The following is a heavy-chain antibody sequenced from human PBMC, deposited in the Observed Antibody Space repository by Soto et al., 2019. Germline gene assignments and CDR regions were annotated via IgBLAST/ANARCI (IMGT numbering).Heavy chain of an antibody. CDR3: ASSTTRNYYYYYGMDV. V-gene: IGHV4-34*01. J-gene: IGHJ6*02. CDR1: GGSFSGYY. Sequence: PSETLSLTCAVYGGSFSGYYWSWIRQPPGKGLEWIGEINHSGSTNYNPSLKSRVTISVDTSKNQFSLKLSSVTAADTAVYYCASSTTRNYYYYYGMDVWGQGTTVTVSS. D-gene: IGHD4-4*01. CDR2: INHSGST.